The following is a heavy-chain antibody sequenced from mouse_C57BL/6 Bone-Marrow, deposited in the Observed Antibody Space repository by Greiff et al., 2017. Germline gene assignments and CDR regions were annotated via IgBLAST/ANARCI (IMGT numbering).Heavy chain of an antibody. CDR1: EYEFPSHD. V-gene: IGHV5-2*01. CDR3: ARLFDY. CDR2: INSDGGST. Sequence: EVQLQQSGGGLVQPGESLKLSCESNEYEFPSHDMSWVRKTPETRLELVAAINSDGGSTYYPATMERRFIISRDNTKKTLYLQMSSLRSEDTALYYCARLFDYWGQGTTLTVSS. J-gene: IGHJ2*01.